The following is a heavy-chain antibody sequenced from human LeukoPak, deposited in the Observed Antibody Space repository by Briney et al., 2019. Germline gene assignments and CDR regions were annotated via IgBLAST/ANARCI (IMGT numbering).Heavy chain of an antibody. J-gene: IGHJ6*02. CDR3: ARGGGLDV. CDR2: IWYDGSNK. D-gene: IGHD3-16*01. Sequence: GGSLRLSCAASGFTFSSYGMHWVRQAPGKGLEWVAVIWYDGSNKYYADSVKGRFTISRDNAKNSLYLQMSNLRAEDTAVYFCARGGGLDVWGQGATVTVSS. CDR1: GFTFSSYG. V-gene: IGHV3-33*03.